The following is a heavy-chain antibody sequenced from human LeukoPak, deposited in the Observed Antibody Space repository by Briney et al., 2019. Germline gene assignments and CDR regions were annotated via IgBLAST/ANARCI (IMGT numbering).Heavy chain of an antibody. J-gene: IGHJ4*02. CDR2: IYYSGST. D-gene: IGHD1-26*01. V-gene: IGHV4-59*01. Sequence: PSETLSLTCTVSGGSISSYYWSWIRQPPGKGLEWIGYIYYSGSTNYNPSLKSRVTISVDTSKNQFSLKLSSVTAADAAVYYCARVLGSGSYFYFDYWGQGTLVTVSS. CDR1: GGSISSYY. CDR3: ARVLGSGSYFYFDY.